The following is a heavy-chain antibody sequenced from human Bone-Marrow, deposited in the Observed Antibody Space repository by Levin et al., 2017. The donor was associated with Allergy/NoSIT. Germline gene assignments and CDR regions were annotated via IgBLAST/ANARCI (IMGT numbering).Heavy chain of an antibody. Sequence: GGSLRLSCAASGFTFSSYDMHWVRQATGKGLEWVSAIGTAGDTYYPGSVKGRFTISRENAKNSLYLQMNSLRAGDTAVYYCARACWYCSGGSCYSHLDYWGQGTLVTVSS. J-gene: IGHJ4*02. D-gene: IGHD2-15*01. CDR2: IGTAGDT. CDR1: GFTFSSYD. CDR3: ARACWYCSGGSCYSHLDY. V-gene: IGHV3-13*01.